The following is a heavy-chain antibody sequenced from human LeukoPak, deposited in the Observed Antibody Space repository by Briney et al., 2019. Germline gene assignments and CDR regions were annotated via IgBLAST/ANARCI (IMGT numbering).Heavy chain of an antibody. J-gene: IGHJ4*02. CDR3: AKVARD. CDR1: GFTFSSYS. Sequence: GGSLRLSCAASGFTFSSYSMSWVRQAPGKGLEWVSSVSDSGSNTYYAASVKGRFTISRDNSKNTLYLQMNSLRAEDTAVYYCAKVARDWGQGTLVTVSS. CDR2: VSDSGSNT. V-gene: IGHV3-23*01.